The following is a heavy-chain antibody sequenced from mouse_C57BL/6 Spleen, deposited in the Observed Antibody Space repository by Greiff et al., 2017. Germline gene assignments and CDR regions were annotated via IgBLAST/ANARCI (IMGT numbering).Heavy chain of an antibody. Sequence: EVKLQESGPELVKPGASVKIPCKASGYTFTDYNMDWVKQSHGKSLEWIGDINPNNGGTIYNQKFKGKATLTVDKSSSTAYMELRSLTSEDTAVYYCARRPDEYYEAMDYWGQGTSVTVSS. J-gene: IGHJ4*01. CDR3: ARRPDEYYEAMDY. V-gene: IGHV1-18*01. CDR2: INPNNGGT. CDR1: GYTFTDYN.